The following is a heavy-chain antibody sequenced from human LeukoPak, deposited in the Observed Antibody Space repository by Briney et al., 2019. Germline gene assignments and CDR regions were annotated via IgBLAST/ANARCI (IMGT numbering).Heavy chain of an antibody. CDR1: VFIFSHDP. D-gene: IGHD5-24*01. Sequence: GGPLRLSCAASVFIFSHDPMNWVRQPPGNELECVSSITSGGDYVFYASSVKGLFTISRDNAKNSLYLQMNSLRTEDTAVYYCASEISGDNCFDDWGQGTLVTVSS. CDR2: ITSGGDYV. CDR3: ASEISGDNCFDD. J-gene: IGHJ4*02. V-gene: IGHV3-21*01.